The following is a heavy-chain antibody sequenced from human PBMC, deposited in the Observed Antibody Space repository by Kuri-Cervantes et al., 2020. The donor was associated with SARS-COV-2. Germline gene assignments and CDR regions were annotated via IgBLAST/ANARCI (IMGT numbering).Heavy chain of an antibody. CDR2: IIPIFGTA. D-gene: IGHD3-22*01. CDR3: SRNSQRGSSGYYRGSD. J-gene: IGHJ4*02. CDR1: GGTFSSCA. V-gene: IGHV1-69*13. Sequence: SVKVSCKASGGTFSSCAISWVRQAPGQGLEWMGGIIPIFGTANYAQEFQGRVTITADESTSTAYMELSSLRSEDTAVYYCSRNSQRGSSGYYRGSDWGQGTLVTVSS.